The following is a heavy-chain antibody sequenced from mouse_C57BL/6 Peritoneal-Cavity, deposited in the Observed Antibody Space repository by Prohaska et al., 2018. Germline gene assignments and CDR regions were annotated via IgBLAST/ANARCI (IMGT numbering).Heavy chain of an antibody. V-gene: IGHV1-61*01. CDR3: ARGTTVVANFDY. Sequence: QVQLQQPGAELVKPGASVKVSCKASGYTFTSYWMDWVKQRPGQGLEWIGNIYPSDSETHYNQKFKDKATLTVDKSSSTAYMQLSSLTSEDSAVYYCARGTTVVANFDYWGQGTTLTVSS. CDR2: IYPSDSET. J-gene: IGHJ2*01. CDR1: GYTFTSYW. D-gene: IGHD1-1*01.